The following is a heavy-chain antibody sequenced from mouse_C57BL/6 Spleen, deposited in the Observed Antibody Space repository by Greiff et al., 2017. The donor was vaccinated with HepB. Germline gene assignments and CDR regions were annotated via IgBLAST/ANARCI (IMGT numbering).Heavy chain of an antibody. CDR1: GYTFTSYW. J-gene: IGHJ2*01. Sequence: LQQPGAELVMPGASVKLSCKASGYTFTSYWMHWVKQRPGQGLEWIGEIDPSDSYTNYNQKFKGKSTLTVDKSSTTAYMQLSSLTSEDSAVYYCAYGYDRGDYWGQGTTLTVSS. D-gene: IGHD2-2*01. CDR3: AYGYDRGDY. V-gene: IGHV1-69*01. CDR2: IDPSDSYT.